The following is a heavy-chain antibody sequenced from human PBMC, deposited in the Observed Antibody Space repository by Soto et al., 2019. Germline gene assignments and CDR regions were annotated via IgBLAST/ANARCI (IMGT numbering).Heavy chain of an antibody. CDR3: ARAGCDGGRCYTLVGLRYGMDV. J-gene: IGHJ6*02. Sequence: QVQLVESGGGVVQPGRSLRLSCAASGFTFSNYVMHWVRQAPGKGLEWVAVISYDGNNKYYADSVKGRFTISRDNSKNTRYLQMNSLRAEDTAVYYCARAGCDGGRCYTLVGLRYGMDVWGQGTTVTASS. CDR1: GFTFSNYV. V-gene: IGHV3-30-3*01. D-gene: IGHD2-15*01. CDR2: ISYDGNNK.